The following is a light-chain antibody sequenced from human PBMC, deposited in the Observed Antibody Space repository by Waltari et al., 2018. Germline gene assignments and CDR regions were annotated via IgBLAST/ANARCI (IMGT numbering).Light chain of an antibody. Sequence: DIVMTQSPLSLPVTPGEPASISCRSSQSLLHSNGYNYLDWYLQKPGQSPQLLIYLGSNRASGGPDRLSGSGSGTDCTLKISRVEAEDVGVYYCMQALQTPTFGQGTKVEIK. CDR2: LGS. CDR3: MQALQTPT. J-gene: IGKJ1*01. V-gene: IGKV2-28*01. CDR1: QSLLHSNGYNY.